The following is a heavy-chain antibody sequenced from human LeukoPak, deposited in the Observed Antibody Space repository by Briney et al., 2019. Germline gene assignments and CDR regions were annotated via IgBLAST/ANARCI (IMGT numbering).Heavy chain of an antibody. CDR3: ARDLRTYDILTGYYPENWCDP. D-gene: IGHD3-9*01. J-gene: IGHJ5*02. CDR1: GYTFTSYY. Sequence: ASVKVSCKASGYTFTSYYMHWVRQPPGQGLEWMGIINPSGGSTSYAQKFQGRVTMTRDMSTSTAYMELSSLRSEDTAVYYCARDLRTYDILTGYYPENWCDPWGQGTLVTVSS. CDR2: INPSGGST. V-gene: IGHV1-46*01.